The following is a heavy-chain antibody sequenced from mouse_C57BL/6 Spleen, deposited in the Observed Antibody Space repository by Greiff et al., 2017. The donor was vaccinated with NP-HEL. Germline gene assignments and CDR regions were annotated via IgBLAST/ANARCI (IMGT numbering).Heavy chain of an antibody. J-gene: IGHJ1*03. CDR3: ARGGDGYYPYWYFDV. CDR1: GFTFSDYY. CDR2: INYDGSST. D-gene: IGHD2-3*01. V-gene: IGHV5-16*01. Sequence: EVKVVESEGGLVQPGSSMKLSCTASGFTFSDYYMAWVRQVPEKGLEWVANINYDGSSTYYLDSLKSRFIISRDNAKNILYLQMSSLKSEDTATYYCARGGDGYYPYWYFDVWGTGTTVTVSS.